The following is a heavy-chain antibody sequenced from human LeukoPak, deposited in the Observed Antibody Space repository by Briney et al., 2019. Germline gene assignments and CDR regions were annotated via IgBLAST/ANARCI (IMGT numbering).Heavy chain of an antibody. V-gene: IGHV5-51*01. Sequence: GESLKISCEGSGYNFTIYRNSRVRHMPRKGLECRGIIFPGDSGPTYSPSFRGHVTISVDKSINTASLQWSSLKASDTAMYFCARRLYYYDVSGPWAFDIWGQGSMVTVSS. CDR3: ARRLYYYDVSGPWAFDI. J-gene: IGHJ3*02. CDR1: GYNFTIYR. CDR2: IFPGDSGP. D-gene: IGHD3-22*01.